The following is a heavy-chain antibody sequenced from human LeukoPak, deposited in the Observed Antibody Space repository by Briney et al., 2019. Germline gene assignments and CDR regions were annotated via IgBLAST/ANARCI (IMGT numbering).Heavy chain of an antibody. Sequence: SETLSLTCTVSGGSISSSSYYWGWIRQPPGKGLEWIGSIYYSGSTYYNPSLKSRVTISVDTSKDQFSLKLSSVTATDTAVYYCARIQAPYYDFWSGYYENYMDVWGKGTTVTVSS. V-gene: IGHV4-39*01. CDR1: GGSISSSSYY. D-gene: IGHD3-3*01. J-gene: IGHJ6*03. CDR3: ARIQAPYYDFWSGYYENYMDV. CDR2: IYYSGST.